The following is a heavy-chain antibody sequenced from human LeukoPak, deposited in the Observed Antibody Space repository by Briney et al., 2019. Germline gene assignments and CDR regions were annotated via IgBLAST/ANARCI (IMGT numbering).Heavy chain of an antibody. CDR3: AKIISKTAYYDFWSGYLDY. D-gene: IGHD3-3*01. CDR2: INPDGSGT. V-gene: IGHV3-74*01. J-gene: IGHJ4*02. Sequence: GGSLRLSCAASGFTFSSYWMHWVRQGPGKGLVWVSRINPDGSGTSHADSVKGRFTISRDNSKNTLYLQMNSLRAEDTAVYYCAKIISKTAYYDFWSGYLDYWGQGTLVTVSS. CDR1: GFTFSSYW.